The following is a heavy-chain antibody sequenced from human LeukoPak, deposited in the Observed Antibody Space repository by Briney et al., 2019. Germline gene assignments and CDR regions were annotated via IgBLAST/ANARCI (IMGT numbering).Heavy chain of an antibody. Sequence: SETLSLTCTVSGGSISSYYWSWIRQPPGKGLEWIGYIYYSGGTNYNPSLKSRVTISVDTSKNQFSLKLSSVTAADTAVYYCARDRYYDSSGDRSGWFDPWGQGTLVTVSS. D-gene: IGHD3-22*01. CDR2: IYYSGGT. CDR3: ARDRYYDSSGDRSGWFDP. V-gene: IGHV4-59*01. J-gene: IGHJ5*02. CDR1: GGSISSYY.